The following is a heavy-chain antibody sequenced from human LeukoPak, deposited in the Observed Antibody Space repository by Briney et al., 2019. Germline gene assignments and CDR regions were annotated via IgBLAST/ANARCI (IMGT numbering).Heavy chain of an antibody. Sequence: GESLKISCKGSGYSFSSYWIGWVRQMPGKGLEWMGIIFPGDSDTRYSPSFQGRVTISADKTISTAYLQWSSLKASDPAMYYCARRHDGGGWDKYGMDVWGQGTTVTVSS. V-gene: IGHV5-51*01. CDR1: GYSFSSYW. CDR3: ARRHDGGGWDKYGMDV. D-gene: IGHD4-23*01. CDR2: IFPGDSDT. J-gene: IGHJ6*02.